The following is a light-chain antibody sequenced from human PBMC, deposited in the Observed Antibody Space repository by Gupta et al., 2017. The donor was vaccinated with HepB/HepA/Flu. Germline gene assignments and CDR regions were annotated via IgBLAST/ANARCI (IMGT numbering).Light chain of an antibody. Sequence: DIQMTQSPSSVSASVGDTVTITCRASQGISWLAWYQQKPGKAPNLLIHAASTLQSGVPSRFSGSGSGTSFTLTISSLQPEDFATYYCQQANSFPLTFGQGTRLEIK. V-gene: IGKV1D-12*01. CDR1: QGISW. J-gene: IGKJ5*01. CDR2: AAS. CDR3: QQANSFPLT.